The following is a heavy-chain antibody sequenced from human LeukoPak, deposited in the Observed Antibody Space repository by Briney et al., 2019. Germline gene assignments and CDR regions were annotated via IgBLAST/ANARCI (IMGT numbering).Heavy chain of an antibody. CDR3: AFQAEYSGSYYFDY. CDR1: GYTFTSYG. CDR2: IIPIFGIA. V-gene: IGHV1-69*04. J-gene: IGHJ4*02. Sequence: SVKVSCKASGYTFTSYGISWVRQAPGQGLEWMGRIIPIFGIANYAQKFQGRVTITADKSTSTAYMELSSLRSEDTAVYYCAFQAEYSGSYYFDYWGQGTLVTVSS. D-gene: IGHD1-26*01.